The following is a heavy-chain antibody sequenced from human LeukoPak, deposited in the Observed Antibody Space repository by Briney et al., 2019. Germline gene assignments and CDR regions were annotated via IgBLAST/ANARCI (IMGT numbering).Heavy chain of an antibody. J-gene: IGHJ4*02. CDR1: GYTFISYG. CDR2: ISAYNGNT. Sequence: ASVKVSCKTSGYTFISYGISWVRQAPGQGLEWMGWISAYNGNTNYAQKFQGRVSMTTDTSTSTAYMELRSLRADDTAVYHCVRDKGMVGYCSGGSCYWPFDYWGQGTLVIVSS. V-gene: IGHV1-18*01. CDR3: VRDKGMVGYCSGGSCYWPFDY. D-gene: IGHD2-15*01.